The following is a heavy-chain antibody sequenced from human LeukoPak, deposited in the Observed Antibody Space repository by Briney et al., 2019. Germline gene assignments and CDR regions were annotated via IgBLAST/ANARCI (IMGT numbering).Heavy chain of an antibody. CDR1: GGSISNYY. J-gene: IGHJ4*02. CDR2: IYYSGST. V-gene: IGHV4-59*01. Sequence: SETLSLTCTVSGGSISNYYWNWIRQLPGKGLEWIGYIYYSGSTNYNPSLKSRVTISVDTSKNQFSLKLNSVTAADTAVYYCARMSRTYFDYWGQGTLVTVSS. CDR3: ARMSRTYFDY.